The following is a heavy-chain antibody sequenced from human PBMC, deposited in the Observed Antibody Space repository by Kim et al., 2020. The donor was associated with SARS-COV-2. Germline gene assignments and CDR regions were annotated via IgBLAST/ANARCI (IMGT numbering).Heavy chain of an antibody. CDR1: GYTFTGYY. V-gene: IGHV1-2*06. D-gene: IGHD6-13*01. CDR3: ARVTRARAAAFDY. Sequence: ASVKVSCKASGYTFTGYYMHWVRQAPGQGLEWMGRINPNSGGTNYAQKFQGRVTMTRDTSISTAYMELSRLRSDDTAVYYCARVTRARAAAFDYWGQGTLVTVSS. CDR2: INPNSGGT. J-gene: IGHJ4*02.